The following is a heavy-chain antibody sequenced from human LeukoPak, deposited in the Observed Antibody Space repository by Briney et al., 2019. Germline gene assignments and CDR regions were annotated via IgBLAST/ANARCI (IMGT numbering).Heavy chain of an antibody. CDR3: AKLNNYDLMIDY. CDR1: GGSFSGYY. J-gene: IGHJ4*02. CDR2: INHSGST. Sequence: PSETLSLTCAVYGGSFSGYYWSWIRQPPGKGLESIGEINHSGSTNYNPSLKSRVTISVDTSKNQFSLKLSSVTAADTAVYYCAKLNNYDLMIDYWGQGTLVTVSS. D-gene: IGHD3-3*01. V-gene: IGHV4-34*01.